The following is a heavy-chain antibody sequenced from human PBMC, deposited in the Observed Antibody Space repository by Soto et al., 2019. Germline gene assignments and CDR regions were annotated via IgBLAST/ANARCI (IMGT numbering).Heavy chain of an antibody. V-gene: IGHV3-21*01. CDR3: AITMVRGEGSHYYYMDV. CDR2: ISSSSSYI. J-gene: IGHJ6*03. Sequence: LRLSCAASGFTFSSYSMNWVRQAPGKGLEWVSSISSSSSYIYYADSVKGRFTISRDNAKNSLYLQMNSLRAEDTAVYYCAITMVRGEGSHYYYMDVWGKGTTVTVSS. CDR1: GFTFSSYS. D-gene: IGHD3-10*01.